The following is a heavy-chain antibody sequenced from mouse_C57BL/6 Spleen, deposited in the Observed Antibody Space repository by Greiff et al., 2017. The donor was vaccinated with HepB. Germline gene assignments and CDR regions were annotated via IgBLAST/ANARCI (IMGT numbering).Heavy chain of an antibody. V-gene: IGHV1-81*01. J-gene: IGHJ1*03. CDR3: ARGDGNYWYFDV. D-gene: IGHD2-1*01. Sequence: VQGVESGAELARPGASVKLSCKASGYTFTSYGISWVKQRTGQGLEWIGEIYPRSGNTYYNEKFKGKATLTADKSSSTAYMELRSLTSEDSAVYFCARGDGNYWYFDVWGTGTTVTVSS. CDR1: GYTFTSYG. CDR2: IYPRSGNT.